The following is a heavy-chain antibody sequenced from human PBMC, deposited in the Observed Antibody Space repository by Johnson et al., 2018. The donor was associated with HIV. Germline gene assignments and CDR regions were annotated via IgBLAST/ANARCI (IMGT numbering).Heavy chain of an antibody. J-gene: IGHJ3*02. Sequence: VQLMESGGGVVQPGRSLRLSCAASGFTVSRNYMNWVRQAPGKGLEWVSLIYSGGNTYYADSVRGRFTISRDNSKNTLYLQMNNLRAEDTAVYFCARGCGGDCAHQEAFDIWGQGTMVTVSS. CDR3: ARGCGGDCAHQEAFDI. V-gene: IGHV3-53*01. CDR2: IYSGGNT. CDR1: GFTVSRNY. D-gene: IGHD2-21*02.